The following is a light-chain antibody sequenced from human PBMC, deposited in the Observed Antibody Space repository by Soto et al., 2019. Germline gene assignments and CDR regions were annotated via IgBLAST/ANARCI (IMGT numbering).Light chain of an antibody. J-gene: IGLJ3*02. CDR1: SSNIGSNT. Sequence: QYVLTQPPSASGTPGQRVTISCSGSSSNIGSNTVNWYQQLPGTAPKLLIYSNNQRPSGVPDRFSGSKSGTSASLAISGLQSEDEADYYCAAWDDSLNGPNGVFGGGTKLTVL. V-gene: IGLV1-44*01. CDR3: AAWDDSLNGPNGV. CDR2: SNN.